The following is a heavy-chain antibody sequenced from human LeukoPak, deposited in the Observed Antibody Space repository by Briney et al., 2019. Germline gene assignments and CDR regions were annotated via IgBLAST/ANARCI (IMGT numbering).Heavy chain of an antibody. CDR3: ARERGYSSINDAFDI. D-gene: IGHD6-13*01. CDR2: IWYDGRDE. CDR1: GFTFKNFG. J-gene: IGHJ3*02. V-gene: IGHV3-30*02. Sequence: GGSLRLSCAASGFTFKNFGIHWVRQGPGKELEWVSFIWYDGRDEYYADSVKGRFTISRDNSKNMVYLQMNSLIVEDTGVYYCARERGYSSINDAFDIWGQGTMVTVSS.